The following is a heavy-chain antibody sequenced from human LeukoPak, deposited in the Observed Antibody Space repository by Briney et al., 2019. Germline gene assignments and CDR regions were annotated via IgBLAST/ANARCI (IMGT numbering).Heavy chain of an antibody. D-gene: IGHD6-19*01. CDR2: IYSGGST. CDR1: GFTFSSYS. CDR3: ARDLGISAVADTFDY. J-gene: IGHJ4*02. Sequence: GGSLRLSCAASGFTFSSYSMNWVRQAPGKGLEWVSVIYSGGSTYYADSVKGRFTISRDNSKNTLYLQMNSLRAEDTAVYYCARDLGISAVADTFDYWGQGTLVTVSS. V-gene: IGHV3-66*01.